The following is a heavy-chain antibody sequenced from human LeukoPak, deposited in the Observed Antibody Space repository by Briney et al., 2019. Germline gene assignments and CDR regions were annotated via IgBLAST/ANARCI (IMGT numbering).Heavy chain of an antibody. CDR1: GFTFSSYG. Sequence: PGGSLRLSCAASGFTFSSYGMHWVRQAPGKGLEWVAVISYDGSNKYYADSVKGRFTISRDNSKSTLYLQMNSLRAEDTAVYYCAKDSGLGSAFDYWGQGTLVTVSS. V-gene: IGHV3-30*18. J-gene: IGHJ4*02. CDR2: ISYDGSNK. D-gene: IGHD3-10*01. CDR3: AKDSGLGSAFDY.